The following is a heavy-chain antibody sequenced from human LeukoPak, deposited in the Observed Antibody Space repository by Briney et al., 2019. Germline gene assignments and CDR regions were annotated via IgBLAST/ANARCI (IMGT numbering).Heavy chain of an antibody. CDR2: ISYDGSNK. CDR1: GFTFSSYG. Sequence: GGSMRLSCAASGFTFSSYGMHWVRHAPGKGLEWVAVISYDGSNKYYADSVKGRFTISRDNSKNTLYLQMNSLRAEDTAVYYCAKVVRGGDFWSGYYYGMDVWGQGTTVTVSS. V-gene: IGHV3-30*18. J-gene: IGHJ6*02. D-gene: IGHD3-3*01. CDR3: AKVVRGGDFWSGYYYGMDV.